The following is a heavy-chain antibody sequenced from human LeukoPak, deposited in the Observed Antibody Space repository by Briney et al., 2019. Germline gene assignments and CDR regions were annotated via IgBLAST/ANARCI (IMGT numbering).Heavy chain of an antibody. D-gene: IGHD3-10*01. Sequence: PGGSLRLSSAASGFTFEDFGMTWVRQVPGKGLEWVSGINWNGVKTHYADSVKGRFTISRDNAKNTLYLEMNSLRVDDTALYHCARDSGIWFGTRDAFDIWGQGTMVTVST. CDR2: INWNGVKT. V-gene: IGHV3-20*01. CDR3: ARDSGIWFGTRDAFDI. CDR1: GFTFEDFG. J-gene: IGHJ3*02.